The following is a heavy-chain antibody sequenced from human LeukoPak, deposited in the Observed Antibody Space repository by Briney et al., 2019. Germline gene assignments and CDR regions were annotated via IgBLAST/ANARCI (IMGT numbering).Heavy chain of an antibody. V-gene: IGHV4-30-4*01. CDR2: IHYSGST. CDR3: ARGNSRGEGSARKFYYCDMDV. Sequence: PSETLSLTCTVSGGSFSSGDDYWNWIRQPPGKDLEWIGYIHYSGSTYYNPSLKSRVTISVDMSKNQFSLKLSSVTAADTAMYYCARGNSRGEGSARKFYYCDMDVWGQGTTVTVSS. CDR1: GGSFSSGDDY. J-gene: IGHJ6*02. D-gene: IGHD3-10*01.